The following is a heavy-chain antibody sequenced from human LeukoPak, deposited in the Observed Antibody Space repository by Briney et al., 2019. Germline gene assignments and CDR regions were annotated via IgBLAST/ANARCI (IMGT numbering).Heavy chain of an antibody. J-gene: IGHJ4*02. CDR3: ARVVSKYSSSWYIDY. CDR1: GGSISSDNYF. Sequence: SETLSLTCTVSGGSISSDNYFWSWIRQPAGKGLEWIGRIYTSGSTNYNPSLKSRVSISVDTSKNQFSLKLSSVTAADTAMYYCARVVSKYSSSWYIDYWGQGTLVTVSS. D-gene: IGHD6-13*01. V-gene: IGHV4-61*02. CDR2: IYTSGST.